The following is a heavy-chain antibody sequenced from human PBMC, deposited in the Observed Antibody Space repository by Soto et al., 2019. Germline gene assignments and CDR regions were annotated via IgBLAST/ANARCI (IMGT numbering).Heavy chain of an antibody. D-gene: IGHD3-3*01. CDR1: GFTFSSYG. CDR3: AKEGHYDFWSMDV. Sequence: PGGSLRLSCAASGFTFSSYGMHWVRQAPGKGLEWVAVISYDGSNKYYADSVKGRFTISRDNSKNTLYLQMNSLRAEDTAVYYCAKEGHYDFWSMDVWGQGTTVTVSS. CDR2: ISYDGSNK. V-gene: IGHV3-30*18. J-gene: IGHJ6*02.